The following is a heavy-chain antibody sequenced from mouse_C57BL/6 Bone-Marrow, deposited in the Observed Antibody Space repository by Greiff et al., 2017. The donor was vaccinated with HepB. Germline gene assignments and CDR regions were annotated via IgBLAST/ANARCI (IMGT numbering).Heavy chain of an antibody. CDR3: ARDLSYYFGFAY. Sequence: EVKLVESGPGLVKPSQSLSLTCSVTGYSITSGYYWNWIRQFPGNKLEWMGYISYDGSNNYNPSLKNRISITRDTSKNQFFLKLNSVTTEDTATYYCARDLSYYFGFAYWGQGTLVTVSA. CDR2: ISYDGSN. J-gene: IGHJ3*01. D-gene: IGHD2-10*01. CDR1: GYSITSGYY. V-gene: IGHV3-6*01.